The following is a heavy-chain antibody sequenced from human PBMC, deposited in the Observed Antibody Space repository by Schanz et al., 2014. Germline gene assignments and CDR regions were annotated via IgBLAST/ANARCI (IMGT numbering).Heavy chain of an antibody. Sequence: QVHLVQSGAEVHKPGASVKVSCKASGYTLSAYSLHWVRQAPGQGLEWMGIVNPSVRGTHFAREFQGRVTVTRDTSTSTVYMELSSLRSEDTAVYYCARDGVDAAAGGNYWGQGTLVTVSS. CDR3: ARDGVDAAAGGNY. J-gene: IGHJ4*02. CDR2: VNPSVRGT. V-gene: IGHV1-46*03. D-gene: IGHD6-13*01. CDR1: GYTLSAYS.